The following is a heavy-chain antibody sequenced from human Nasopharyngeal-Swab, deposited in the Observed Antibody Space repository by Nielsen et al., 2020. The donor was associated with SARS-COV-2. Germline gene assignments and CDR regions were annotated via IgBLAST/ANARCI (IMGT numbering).Heavy chain of an antibody. D-gene: IGHD3-9*01. CDR1: GFTFSSYA. Sequence: GESLKISCAASGFTFSSYAMSWVRQAPGKGLEWVSAISGSGGSTYYADSVKGRFTISRDNSKNTLYLQMNSLRAEDTAVYYCATSSLRYFDWYKGGYFDYWGQGTLVTVSS. CDR3: ATSSLRYFDWYKGGYFDY. CDR2: ISGSGGST. V-gene: IGHV3-23*01. J-gene: IGHJ4*02.